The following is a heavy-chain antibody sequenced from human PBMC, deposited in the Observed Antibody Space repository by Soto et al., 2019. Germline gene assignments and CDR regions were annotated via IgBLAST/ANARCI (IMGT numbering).Heavy chain of an antibody. Sequence: GASVKVSCKASGGTFSSYASSWVRQAPGQGLEWMGGIIPIFGTANYAQKFQGRVTITADESTSTPYLELSSLRSEAMAVYYCARDNCDSSGFMDSWRQATLVTVS. D-gene: IGHD3-22*01. CDR1: GGTFSSYA. V-gene: IGHV1-69*13. J-gene: IGHJ4*02. CDR2: IIPIFGTA. CDR3: ARDNCDSSGFMDS.